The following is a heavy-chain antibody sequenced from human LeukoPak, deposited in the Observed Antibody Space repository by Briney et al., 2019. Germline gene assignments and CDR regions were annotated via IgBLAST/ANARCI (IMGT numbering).Heavy chain of an antibody. CDR3: ARLPWGVAAAAPDYFDY. D-gene: IGHD6-13*01. CDR2: INPSGGST. CDR1: GYTFTSYY. Sequence: ASVKVSCKASGYTFTSYYMHWVRQAPGQGLEWMGIINPSGGSTSYAQKFQGRVTMTRDTSTSTVYMELSSLRSEDTAVYYCARLPWGVAAAAPDYFDYWGQGTLVTVSS. V-gene: IGHV1-46*01. J-gene: IGHJ4*02.